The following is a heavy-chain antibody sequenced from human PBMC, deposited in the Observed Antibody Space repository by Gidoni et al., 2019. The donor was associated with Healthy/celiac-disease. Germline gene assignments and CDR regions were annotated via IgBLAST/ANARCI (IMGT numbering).Heavy chain of an antibody. CDR1: GGSISSSSYY. D-gene: IGHD5-18*01. CDR3: ARQIPRIRGYSYGPPYYFDY. CDR2: IYYSGST. V-gene: IGHV4-39*01. J-gene: IGHJ4*02. Sequence: QLQLQESGPGLVKPSETLSLTCTVSGGSISSSSYYWGWIRQPPGKGLEWIGSIYYSGSTYYNPSLKSRVTISVDTSKNQFSLKLSSVTAADTAVYYCARQIPRIRGYSYGPPYYFDYWGQGTLVTVSS.